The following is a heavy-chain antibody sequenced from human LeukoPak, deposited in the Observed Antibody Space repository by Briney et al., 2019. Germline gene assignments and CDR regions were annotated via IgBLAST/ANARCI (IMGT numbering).Heavy chain of an antibody. CDR2: INHSGST. D-gene: IGHD5-18*01. V-gene: IGHV4-34*01. CDR3: ATTDTAMDDLDY. Sequence: SETLSLTCAVYGGSFSNYYWSWIRQPPGKGLEWIGEINHSGSTNYNPSLKSRVTISVDTSKNQFSLKLSSVTAADTAVYYCATTDTAMDDLDYWGQGTLVTVSS. J-gene: IGHJ4*02. CDR1: GGSFSNYY.